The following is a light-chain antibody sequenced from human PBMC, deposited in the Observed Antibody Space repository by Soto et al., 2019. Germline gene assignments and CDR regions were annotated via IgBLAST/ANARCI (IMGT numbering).Light chain of an antibody. CDR2: EGT. CDR1: SNDIGSYNL. CDR3: SSYTSSSTLNVV. J-gene: IGLJ2*01. V-gene: IGLV2-14*02. Sequence: QSVLTQPASVSGSPGQSITISCTGTSNDIGSYNLVSWYQHHPGKAPKLILYEGTARPSGDSNRFSGSKSGNTASLTISGLQAEDEADYYCSSYTSSSTLNVVFGGGTKLTV.